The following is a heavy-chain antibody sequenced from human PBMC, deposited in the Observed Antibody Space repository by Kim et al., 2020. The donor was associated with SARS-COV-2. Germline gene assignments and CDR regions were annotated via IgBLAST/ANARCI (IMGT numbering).Heavy chain of an antibody. V-gene: IGHV4-34*01. CDR2: INHSGST. D-gene: IGHD6-6*01. CDR1: GGSFSGYY. J-gene: IGHJ4*02. Sequence: SETLSLTCAVYGGSFSGYYWSWIRQPPGKGLEWIGEINHSGSTNYNPSLKSRVTISVDTSKNQFSLKLSSVTAADTAVYYCAREKFIEYSSSYSDYWGQG. CDR3: AREKFIEYSSSYSDY.